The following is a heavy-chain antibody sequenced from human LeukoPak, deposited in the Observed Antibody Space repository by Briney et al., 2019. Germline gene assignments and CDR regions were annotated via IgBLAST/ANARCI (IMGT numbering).Heavy chain of an antibody. CDR3: ARDLTYYDFWSGYSSKDYFDY. D-gene: IGHD3-3*01. J-gene: IGHJ4*02. CDR2: IYYSGST. CDR1: GGSISSYY. V-gene: IGHV4-59*01. Sequence: SETLSLTCTVYGGSISSYYWSWIRQPPGKGLEWIGYIYYSGSTNYNPSLKSRVTISVDTSKTQFSLKLSSGTAADTAVYYCARDLTYYDFWSGYSSKDYFDYWGQGTLVTVSS.